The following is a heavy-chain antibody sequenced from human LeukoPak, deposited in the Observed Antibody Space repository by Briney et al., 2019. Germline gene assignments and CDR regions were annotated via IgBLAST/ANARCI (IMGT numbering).Heavy chain of an antibody. CDR1: GVTFSSYA. CDR3: AKGWKSITMVRGVIED. CDR2: ISGSGGST. V-gene: IGHV3-23*01. D-gene: IGHD3-10*01. Sequence: GGSLRLSCAASGVTFSSYAMSWVRQAPGKGLEWVSAISGSGGSTYYADSVKGRFTISRDNSKNTLYLQMNSLRAEDTAVYYCAKGWKSITMVRGVIEDWGQGTPATVSS. J-gene: IGHJ4*02.